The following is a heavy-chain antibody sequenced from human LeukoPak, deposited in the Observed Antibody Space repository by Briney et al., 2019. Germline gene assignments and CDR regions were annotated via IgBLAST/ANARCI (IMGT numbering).Heavy chain of an antibody. CDR2: IYYSGST. Sequence: SETLSLTCTVSGGSISSGDYYWSWIRQPPGKGLEWIGCIYYSGSTYYNPSLKSRVTISVDTSKNQFSLKLSSVTAADTAVYYCARGTEERWLQYQDYWGQGTLVTVSS. J-gene: IGHJ4*02. D-gene: IGHD5-24*01. CDR1: GGSISSGDYY. CDR3: ARGTEERWLQYQDY. V-gene: IGHV4-30-4*01.